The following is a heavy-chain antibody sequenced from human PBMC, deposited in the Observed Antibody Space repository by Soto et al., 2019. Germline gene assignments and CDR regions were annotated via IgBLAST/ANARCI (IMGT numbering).Heavy chain of an antibody. CDR3: ARSPGRDGYNHFDY. CDR1: GFTFSIYS. V-gene: IGHV3-21*01. D-gene: IGHD5-12*01. J-gene: IGHJ4*02. Sequence: EVQLVESGGGLVKPGGSLRLSCAGSGFTFSIYSMNWVRQAPGKGLEWLSSISSSSSYIYYADSVRGRFTISRDNAKNSLYLQMNSLRAEDTAVYYCARSPGRDGYNHFDYWGQGTLVTVSS. CDR2: ISSSSSYI.